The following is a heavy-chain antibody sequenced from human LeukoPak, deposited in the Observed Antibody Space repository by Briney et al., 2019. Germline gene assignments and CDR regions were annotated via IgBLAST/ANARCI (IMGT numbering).Heavy chain of an antibody. V-gene: IGHV3-7*03. D-gene: IGHD3-9*01. CDR1: GFTFTSYS. Sequence: GGSLRLSCAASGFTFTSYSMNWVRQAPGKGLEWVANIKQDGSEKNYVDSVKGRFTISRDNAKNSLYLQMNNLRVEDTAMYYCAGGTGFIIKDWGQGTLVTVSS. CDR2: IKQDGSEK. J-gene: IGHJ4*02. CDR3: AGGTGFIIKD.